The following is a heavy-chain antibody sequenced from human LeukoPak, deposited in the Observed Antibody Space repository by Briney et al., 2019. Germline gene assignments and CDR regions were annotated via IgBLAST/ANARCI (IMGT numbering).Heavy chain of an antibody. CDR1: GGSISSSSYY. Sequence: SETLSLTCTVSGGSISSSSYYGSWIRQPPGKGLEWIGSIYYSGSSYYNPSLKSRVTISVDTSKNQFSLKLSSVTAADTAVYYCARQYSGYLRNWFDPWGQGTLVTVSS. CDR3: ARQYSGYLRNWFDP. D-gene: IGHD5-12*01. J-gene: IGHJ5*02. V-gene: IGHV4-39*01. CDR2: IYYSGSS.